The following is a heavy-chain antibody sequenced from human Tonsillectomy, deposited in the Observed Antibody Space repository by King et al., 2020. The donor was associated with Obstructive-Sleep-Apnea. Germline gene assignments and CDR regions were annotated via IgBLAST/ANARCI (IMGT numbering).Heavy chain of an antibody. Sequence: VQLVQSGAEVKKPGSSVKVSCKASGGTLSNYVINWVRQAHGEGLEWMGRIIPKVGIVNYAQKLQGRVTITADKSTSTVHMELSSLRSEDTALYYCARGPYYFGSGPDYWGQGTLVTVSS. CDR1: GGTLSNYV. CDR3: ARGPYYFGSGPDY. V-gene: IGHV1-69*04. J-gene: IGHJ4*02. CDR2: IIPKVGIV. D-gene: IGHD3-10*01.